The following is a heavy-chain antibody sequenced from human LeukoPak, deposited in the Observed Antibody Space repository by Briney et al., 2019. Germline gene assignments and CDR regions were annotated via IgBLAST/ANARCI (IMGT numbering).Heavy chain of an antibody. CDR3: ASGVVAANYFDY. CDR1: GFTFDDYG. Sequence: GGSLRLSCATSGFTFDDYGMSWVRQAPGKGLEWVSGINWNGGSTGYADSVKGRFSISRDNAKNALYLQMDSLRAEDTALYYCASGVVAANYFDYWGQGTLVTVSS. D-gene: IGHD2-15*01. CDR2: INWNGGST. J-gene: IGHJ4*02. V-gene: IGHV3-20*04.